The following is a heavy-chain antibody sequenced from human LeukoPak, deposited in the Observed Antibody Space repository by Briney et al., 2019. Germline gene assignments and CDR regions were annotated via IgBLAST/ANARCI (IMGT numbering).Heavy chain of an antibody. D-gene: IGHD3-22*01. CDR3: AKDRGRDSSGFYLHFDY. Sequence: GGSLRLSCRTSGFAFGSYSMGWVRQAPGKGLEWVSFIRYDGNSNYYVGSVKGRFTISRDNSKNTLYLQMNSLRAEDTAVYYCAKDRGRDSSGFYLHFDYWGQGALVTVSS. CDR2: IRYDGNSN. J-gene: IGHJ4*02. V-gene: IGHV3-30*02. CDR1: GFAFGSYS.